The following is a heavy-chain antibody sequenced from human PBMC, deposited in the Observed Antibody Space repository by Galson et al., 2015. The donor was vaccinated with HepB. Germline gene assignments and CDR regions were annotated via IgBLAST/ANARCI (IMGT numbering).Heavy chain of an antibody. J-gene: IGHJ4*02. Sequence: SVKVSCKASGYTFTNYFMHWVRQAPGHRPEWVGWISDVNGEKKYSQKFQGRVTITRDTSASTVYMELSALRSEDTAIYYCARRAFGNYGYDYWGQGTLVTVSS. D-gene: IGHD5-18*01. CDR1: GYTFTNYF. V-gene: IGHV1-3*01. CDR2: ISDVNGEK. CDR3: ARRAFGNYGYDY.